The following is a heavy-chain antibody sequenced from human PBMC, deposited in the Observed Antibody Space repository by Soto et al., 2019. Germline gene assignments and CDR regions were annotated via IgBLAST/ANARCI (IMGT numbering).Heavy chain of an antibody. CDR1: GGSISSFY. D-gene: IGHD2-2*01. J-gene: IGHJ5*02. Sequence: SETLSLTCTVSGGSISSFYWSWIQQPPGKGLEWIGYIYYSGNTNYNPSLKSRVTISVDTSKNQFSLKLSSVTAADTAVYYCARDLGYCSTTTCYPYFDPWGQGTLVTVSS. V-gene: IGHV4-59*12. CDR2: IYYSGNT. CDR3: ARDLGYCSTTTCYPYFDP.